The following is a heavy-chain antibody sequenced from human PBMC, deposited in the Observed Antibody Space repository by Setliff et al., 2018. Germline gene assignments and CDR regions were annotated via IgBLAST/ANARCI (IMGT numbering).Heavy chain of an antibody. D-gene: IGHD6-19*01. J-gene: IGHJ6*02. CDR3: ARDVRGIGWPISAMDV. CDR1: GYTFTAYF. CDR2: INAGNGDT. Sequence: ASVKVSCKASGYTFTAYFIHWVRQAPGQGLEWMGWINAGNGDTKYSQKLQDRVTITRDTSASTAYMELSSLRSEDTAVYYCARDVRGIGWPISAMDVWGQGTTVTVSS. V-gene: IGHV1-3*01.